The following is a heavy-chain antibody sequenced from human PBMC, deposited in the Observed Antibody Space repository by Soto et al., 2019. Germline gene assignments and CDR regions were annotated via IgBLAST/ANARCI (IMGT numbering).Heavy chain of an antibody. Sequence: GGSLRLSCAASGFTFSSYEMNWVRQAPGKGLEWVSYISSSGSTIYYADSVKGRFTISRDNAKNSLYLQMNSLRAEDTAVYYCARPEGYYTSPYYYSMDVWGQGTTVTVSS. CDR2: ISSSGSTI. CDR3: ARPEGYYTSPYYYSMDV. V-gene: IGHV3-48*03. J-gene: IGHJ6*02. D-gene: IGHD3-22*01. CDR1: GFTFSSYE.